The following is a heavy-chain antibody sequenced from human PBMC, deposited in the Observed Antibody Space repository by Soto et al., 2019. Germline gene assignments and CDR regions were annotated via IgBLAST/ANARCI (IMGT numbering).Heavy chain of an antibody. V-gene: IGHV1-58*01. J-gene: IGHJ4*02. Sequence: SVKVSCKASGFTFISSAVQWVRQARGQRLEWIGWIVVGNSNTNYAQKFQERVTITRDMSTNTAYMELSSLRSEDTAVYYCAARFGYDSSGYVFDYWGQGTLVTVSS. CDR1: GFTFISSA. D-gene: IGHD3-22*01. CDR2: IVVGNSNT. CDR3: AARFGYDSSGYVFDY.